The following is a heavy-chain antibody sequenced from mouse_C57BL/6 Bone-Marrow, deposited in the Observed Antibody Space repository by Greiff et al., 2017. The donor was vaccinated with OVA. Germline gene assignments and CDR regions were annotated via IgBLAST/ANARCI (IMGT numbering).Heavy chain of an antibody. CDR2: IYPRSGNT. J-gene: IGHJ2*01. D-gene: IGHD1-1*01. V-gene: IGHV1-81*01. CDR1: GYTFTSYG. Sequence: VQLQQSGAELARPGASVKLSCKASGYTFTSYGISWVKQRTGQGLEWIGEIYPRSGNTYYNEKFKGKDTLTADKSSSKAYMELRSLTSEDSAVYFCARKGAAVVDYWGQGTTLTVSS. CDR3: ARKGAAVVDY.